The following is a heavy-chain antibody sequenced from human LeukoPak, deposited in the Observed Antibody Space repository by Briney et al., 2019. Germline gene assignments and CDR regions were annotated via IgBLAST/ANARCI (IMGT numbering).Heavy chain of an antibody. D-gene: IGHD3-10*01. CDR2: ISYDGSNK. J-gene: IGHJ4*02. CDR1: GFTFSSYG. V-gene: IGHV3-30*18. Sequence: GGSLRLSCAASGFTFSSYGMHWVRQAPGKGLEWVAVISYDGSNKYYADSVKGRFTISRDNSKNTLYLQMNSLRAEDTAVYYCAEAGGTMVRGVDYWGQGTLVTVSS. CDR3: AEAGGTMVRGVDY.